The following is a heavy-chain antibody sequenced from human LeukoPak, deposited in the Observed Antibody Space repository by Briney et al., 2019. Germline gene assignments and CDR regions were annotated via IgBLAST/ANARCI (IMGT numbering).Heavy chain of an antibody. V-gene: IGHV4-34*01. CDR2: INHSGST. J-gene: IGHJ4*02. Sequence: SETLSLTCAVYGGSFSGYYWSWIRQPPGKGLEWIGEINHSGSTNYNPSLKSRVTISVDTSKNQFSLKLSSVTAADTAVYYCARRREQWLVSRYYFDYWGQGTLVTVSS. D-gene: IGHD6-19*01. CDR1: GGSFSGYY. CDR3: ARRREQWLVSRYYFDY.